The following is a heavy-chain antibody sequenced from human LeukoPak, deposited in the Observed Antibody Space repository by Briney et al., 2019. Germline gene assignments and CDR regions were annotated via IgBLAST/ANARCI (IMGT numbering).Heavy chain of an antibody. CDR2: IYYSGST. V-gene: IGHV4-31*03. J-gene: IGHJ5*02. Sequence: SETLSLTCTVSGGSISSGGYYWSWIRQHPGKGLEWIGYIYYSGSTYYNPSLKSRVTISVDTSKNQFSLKLSSVTAADTAVYYCARDNWFGELHSWFDPWGQGTLVTVSS. CDR1: GGSISSGGYY. CDR3: ARDNWFGELHSWFDP. D-gene: IGHD3-10*01.